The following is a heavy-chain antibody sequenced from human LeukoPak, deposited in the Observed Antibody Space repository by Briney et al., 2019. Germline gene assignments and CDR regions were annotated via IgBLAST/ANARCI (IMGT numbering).Heavy chain of an antibody. CDR3: ARGGYCSGGSCYSYYFDY. J-gene: IGHJ4*02. CDR1: GYTFTSYY. D-gene: IGHD2-15*01. CDR2: INPSGGST. V-gene: IGHV1-46*01. Sequence: RASVKVSCKASGYTFTSYYMHWVRHAPGQGLEWMGIINPSGGSTSYAQKFQGRVTMTRDTSTSTVYMELSSLRSEDTAVYYCARGGYCSGGSCYSYYFDYWGQGTLVTVSS.